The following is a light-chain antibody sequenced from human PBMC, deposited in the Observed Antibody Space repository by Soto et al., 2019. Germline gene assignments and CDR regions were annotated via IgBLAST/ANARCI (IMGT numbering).Light chain of an antibody. CDR3: QQFVSSLSSFT. CDR1: QSVSSSY. V-gene: IGKV3-20*01. CDR2: GAS. J-gene: IGKJ2*01. Sequence: EIVLTQSPGTLSLSPGERATLSCRASQSVSSSYLAWYQQKPGLAPRLLIYGASSRATGIPDRFSGGGSGTDFTLTISRLEPEDFAVYYCQQFVSSLSSFTFGQGTKLEI.